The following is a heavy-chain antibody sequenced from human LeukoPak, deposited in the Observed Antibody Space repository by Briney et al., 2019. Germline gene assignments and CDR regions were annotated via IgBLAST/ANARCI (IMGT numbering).Heavy chain of an antibody. V-gene: IGHV4-59*01. CDR2: IYYSGST. D-gene: IGHD4-11*01. J-gene: IGHJ4*02. Sequence: ASETLSLTCTVSGGSISSYYWSWIRQPPGKGLEWIGYIYYSGSTNYNPSLKSRVTISVDTSKNQFSLKLSSVTAADTAVYYCARVGAVTTLDYWGQGTLVTVSS. CDR1: GGSISSYY. CDR3: ARVGAVTTLDY.